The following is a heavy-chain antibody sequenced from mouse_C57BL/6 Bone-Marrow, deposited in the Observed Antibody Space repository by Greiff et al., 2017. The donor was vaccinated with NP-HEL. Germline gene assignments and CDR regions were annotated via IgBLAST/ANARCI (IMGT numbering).Heavy chain of an antibody. Sequence: VQLKESGGDLVKPGGSLKLSCAASGFPFSSYGMSWVRQTPDKRLEWVATICSGGSYTYFPDSVKGRFTISRENAKNTLYQQMSSLKSEDTAMYYCGMGWLLRWFAYWGQGTLVTVSA. V-gene: IGHV5-6*01. CDR2: ICSGGSYT. D-gene: IGHD2-3*01. CDR1: GFPFSSYG. J-gene: IGHJ3*01. CDR3: GMGWLLRWFAY.